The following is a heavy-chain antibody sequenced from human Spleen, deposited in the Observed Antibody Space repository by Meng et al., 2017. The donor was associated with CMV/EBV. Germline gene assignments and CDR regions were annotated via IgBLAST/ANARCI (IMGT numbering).Heavy chain of an antibody. Sequence: ASVKVSCKASGYTFTDYGVDWVCQAPGQGLWWMGWISAHNGYTKYEQKFQGRVTMTTDRSTNTAYMDLRSLTSDDTAVYYCATFAFCGGYCYPWWGQGTLVTVSS. D-gene: IGHD2-21*01. CDR3: ATFAFCGGYCYPW. V-gene: IGHV1-18*01. CDR2: ISAHNGYT. J-gene: IGHJ4*02. CDR1: GYTFTDYG.